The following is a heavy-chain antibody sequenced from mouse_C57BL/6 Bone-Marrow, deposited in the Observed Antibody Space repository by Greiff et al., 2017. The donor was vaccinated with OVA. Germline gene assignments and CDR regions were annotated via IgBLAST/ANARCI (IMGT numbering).Heavy chain of an antibody. V-gene: IGHV2-3*01. CDR2: IWGDGST. CDR3: AKEYYGSSYVEDWYFDV. D-gene: IGHD1-1*01. Sequence: QVTLKESGPGILQPSQTLSLTCSFSGFSLSTFGMGVGWVRQPPGKGLEWLGVIWGDGSTNYHSALISRLSISKDNSKSQVFLKLNSLQTDDTATYYCAKEYYGSSYVEDWYFDVWGTGTTVTVSS. J-gene: IGHJ1*03. CDR1: GFSLSTFG.